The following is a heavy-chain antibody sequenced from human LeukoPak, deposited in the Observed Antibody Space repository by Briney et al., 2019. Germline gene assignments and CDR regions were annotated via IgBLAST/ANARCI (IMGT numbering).Heavy chain of an antibody. J-gene: IGHJ4*02. Sequence: GASVKVSCKASEYTFTGYDMHWVRQAPGQGLEWMGRINPNNGGTNYAQKFQGRVTMTGDTSISTAYMELSSLRSDDTAVYYCTRESGSYHGNDFWGQGTLVTVSS. CDR2: INPNNGGT. D-gene: IGHD1-26*01. V-gene: IGHV1-2*06. CDR3: TRESGSYHGNDF. CDR1: EYTFTGYD.